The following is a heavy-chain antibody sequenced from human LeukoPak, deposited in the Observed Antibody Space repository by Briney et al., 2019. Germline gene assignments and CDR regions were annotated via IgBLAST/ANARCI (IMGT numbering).Heavy chain of an antibody. CDR3: ARGLYGPGSYYPDY. D-gene: IGHD3-10*01. Sequence: ASVKVSCKASGYTFTSYDINWVRQATGQGLEWMGGMNPNSGNTAYAQKFQGRVTMTRKTSITTAYMELSSLRSEDTAVYYCARGLYGPGSYYPDYWGQGTLVTVSS. CDR2: MNPNSGNT. J-gene: IGHJ4*02. V-gene: IGHV1-8*01. CDR1: GYTFTSYD.